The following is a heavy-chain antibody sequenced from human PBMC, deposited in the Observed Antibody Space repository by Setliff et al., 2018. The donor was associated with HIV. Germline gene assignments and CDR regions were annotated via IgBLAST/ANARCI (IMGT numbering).Heavy chain of an antibody. Sequence: ASVKVSCKTSGYIFTDYAIHWVRQAPGERLEWMGWISGSGDTKYSQKFQGRVTITRDTSTSTAYMELRAEDTGIYYCHSGFDSEEQSYFDYWGQGTLVTVSS. CDR3: FDSEEQSYFDY. V-gene: IGHV1-3*01. J-gene: IGHJ4*02. D-gene: IGHD5-12*01. CDR2: ISGSGDT. CDR1: GYIFTDYA.